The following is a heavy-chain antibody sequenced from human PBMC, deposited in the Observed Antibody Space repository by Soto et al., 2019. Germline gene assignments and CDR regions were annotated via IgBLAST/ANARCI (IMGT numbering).Heavy chain of an antibody. CDR3: ARSSSGWYEAFDY. V-gene: IGHV3-30-3*01. CDR1: GFTFSSYA. J-gene: IGHJ4*02. Sequence: PGGSLRLSCAASGFTFSSYAMHWVRQAPGKGLEWVAVISYDGSNKYYADSVKGRFTISRDNSKNTLYLQMNSLRAEDTAVYYCARSSSGWYEAFDYWGQGTLVTVSS. D-gene: IGHD6-19*01. CDR2: ISYDGSNK.